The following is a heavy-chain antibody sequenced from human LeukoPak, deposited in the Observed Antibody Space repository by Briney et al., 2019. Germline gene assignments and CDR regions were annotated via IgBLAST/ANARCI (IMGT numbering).Heavy chain of an antibody. J-gene: IGHJ4*02. D-gene: IGHD4-23*01. Sequence: PSDTLSLTCAVSGYSISSSNWWGWIRQPPGKGLGWIGYIYYSGSIYYNPSLKSRVTMSVDTSKNQFSLKLSSVTAVDTAVYYCARTYGNTHRTAFDYWGQGTLVTVSS. CDR2: IYYSGSI. CDR3: ARTYGNTHRTAFDY. CDR1: GYSISSSNW. V-gene: IGHV4-28*05.